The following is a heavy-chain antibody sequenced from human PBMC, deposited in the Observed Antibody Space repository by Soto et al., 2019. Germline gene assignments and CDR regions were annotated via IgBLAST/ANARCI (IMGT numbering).Heavy chain of an antibody. CDR3: ASDYGDYGLGAFDI. J-gene: IGHJ3*02. Sequence: PSETLSLTCTVSGGSISNYYWSWIRQPPGKGLEWIGYIYYSGSTNYNPSLKSRVTISVDTSKNQFSLKLSSVTAADTAVYYCASDYGDYGLGAFDIWGQGTMVTVSS. CDR2: IYYSGST. D-gene: IGHD4-17*01. CDR1: GGSISNYY. V-gene: IGHV4-59*01.